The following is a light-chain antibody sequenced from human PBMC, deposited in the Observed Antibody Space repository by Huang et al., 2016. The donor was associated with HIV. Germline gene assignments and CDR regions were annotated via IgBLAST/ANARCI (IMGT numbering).Light chain of an antibody. V-gene: IGKV3-11*01. CDR3: QQRSSGVT. J-gene: IGKJ4*01. Sequence: IVLTQSPATLSWYPGEIVTLSCRASQSVGNYIAWYQQHPGQSPRLLIYDTSHRATGTPVRFSGSGSGTDFALTISNLESEDFAVYYCQQRSSGVTFGGGTKVQVK. CDR2: DTS. CDR1: QSVGNY.